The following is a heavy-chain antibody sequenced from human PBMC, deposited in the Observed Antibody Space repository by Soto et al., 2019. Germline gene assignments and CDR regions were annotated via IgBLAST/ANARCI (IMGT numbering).Heavy chain of an antibody. D-gene: IGHD2-2*01. V-gene: IGHV3-30*18. CDR3: AKDGPPIVVVPAATFDY. Sequence: PGGSLRLSCAASGFTFSSYGMHWVRQAPGKGLEWVAVISYDGSNKYYADSVKGRFTISRDNSKNTLYLQMNSLRAEDTAVYYCAKDGPPIVVVPAATFDYWGQGTLVTVSS. J-gene: IGHJ4*02. CDR1: GFTFSSYG. CDR2: ISYDGSNK.